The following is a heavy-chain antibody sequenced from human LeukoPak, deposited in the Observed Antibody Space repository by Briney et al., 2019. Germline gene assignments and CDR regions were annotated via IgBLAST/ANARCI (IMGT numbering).Heavy chain of an antibody. J-gene: IGHJ4*02. CDR2: ISSSSSYI. Sequence: GGSLRLSCAASGFSFNIYNMNWVRQAPGKGLEWVSSISSSSSYIYYADSVKGRFTISRDNAKNSLYLQMNSLRAEDTAVYYCARASSGSGKWELPIGWGQGTLVTVSS. CDR1: GFSFNIYN. V-gene: IGHV3-21*01. D-gene: IGHD1-26*01. CDR3: ARASSGSGKWELPIG.